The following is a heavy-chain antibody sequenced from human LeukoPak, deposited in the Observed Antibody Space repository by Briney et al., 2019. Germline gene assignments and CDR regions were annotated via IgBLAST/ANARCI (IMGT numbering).Heavy chain of an antibody. V-gene: IGHV3-7*01. J-gene: IGHJ6*02. CDR2: IKQDGSEK. CDR3: ARDTTVTTTKVSYYYYGMDV. Sequence: QSGGSLRLSCAASGFTFSSYWMSWVRQAPGKGLEWVANIKQDGSEKYYVDSVKGRFTISRDNAKNSLYLQMNSLRAEDTAVYYCARDTTVTTTKVSYYYYGMDVWGQGTTVTVSS. D-gene: IGHD4-17*01. CDR1: GFTFSSYW.